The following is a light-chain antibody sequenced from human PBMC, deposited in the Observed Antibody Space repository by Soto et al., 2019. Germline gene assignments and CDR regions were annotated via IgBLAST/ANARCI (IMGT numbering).Light chain of an antibody. CDR2: GAS. V-gene: IGKV3-15*01. CDR1: QSVSSN. J-gene: IGKJ2*01. Sequence: EVLMTQSPATLSVSPGERATLSCRASQSVSSNLAWYQQKPGQAPRLLIYGASTRAPGIPDRFSGSGSGTAFTLAISSLQSEELAVFFCQQYDTWPPAFGQGTKVEIK. CDR3: QQYDTWPPA.